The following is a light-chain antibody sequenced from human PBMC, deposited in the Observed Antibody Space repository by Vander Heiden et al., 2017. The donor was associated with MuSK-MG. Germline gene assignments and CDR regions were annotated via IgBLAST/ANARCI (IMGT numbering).Light chain of an antibody. CDR3: QQSYSTPPT. Sequence: DIQTTQSPSSLSASVGDRVTITCRASQSISSYLNWYQQKPGKAPKLLIYAASSLQSGVPSRFSGSGSGTDFTLTISSLQPEDFATYYCQQSYSTPPTFGQGTKVEIK. CDR2: AAS. V-gene: IGKV1-39*01. CDR1: QSISSY. J-gene: IGKJ1*01.